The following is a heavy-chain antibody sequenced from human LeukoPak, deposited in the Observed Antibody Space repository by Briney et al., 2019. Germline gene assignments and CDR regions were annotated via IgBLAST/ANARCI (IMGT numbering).Heavy chain of an antibody. CDR3: ARGGRSGFGAFDI. CDR2: IYHSGST. Sequence: SQTLSLTCTVSGGSISSGGYYWSWIRQPPGKGLEWIGYIYHSGSTYYNPSLKSRVTISVDRSKNQFSLKLSSVTAADTAVYYCARGGRSGFGAFDIWGQGTMVTVSS. D-gene: IGHD3-3*01. CDR1: GGSISSGGYY. V-gene: IGHV4-30-2*01. J-gene: IGHJ3*02.